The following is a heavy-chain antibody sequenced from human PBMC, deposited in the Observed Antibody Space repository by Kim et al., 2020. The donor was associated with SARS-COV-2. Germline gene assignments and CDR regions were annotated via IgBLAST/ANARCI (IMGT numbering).Heavy chain of an antibody. D-gene: IGHD6-13*01. J-gene: IGHJ4*02. V-gene: IGHV4-61*02. Sequence: SETLSLTCTVSGGSISSGSYYWTWLRQPAGMELEWIGCTHTSGSTNYNPSLKSRVTISLDTSKNQFSLELNSVTAADTAVYYCARVGITPVDYFDYWGQGTLVTVSS. CDR2: THTSGST. CDR3: ARVGITPVDYFDY. CDR1: GGSISSGSYY.